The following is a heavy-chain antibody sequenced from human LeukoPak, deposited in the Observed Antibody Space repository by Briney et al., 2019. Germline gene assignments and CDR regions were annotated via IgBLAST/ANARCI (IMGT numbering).Heavy chain of an antibody. CDR2: INPSGGST. CDR3: ARSVGATLGAFDI. D-gene: IGHD1-26*01. Sequence: ASVKVSCKASGYTFTSYYMHWVRQAPGQGLEWRGIINPSGGSTSYAQKFQGRVTMTRDTSTSTVYMELSSLRSEDTAVYYCARSVGATLGAFDIWGQGTMVTVSS. J-gene: IGHJ3*02. V-gene: IGHV1-46*01. CDR1: GYTFTSYY.